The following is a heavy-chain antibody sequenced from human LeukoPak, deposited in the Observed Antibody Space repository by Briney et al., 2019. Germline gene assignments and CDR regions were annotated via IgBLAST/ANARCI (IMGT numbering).Heavy chain of an antibody. CDR3: ARGGVGATPPFDY. Sequence: SETLSLTCAVYGGSFSGYYWSWIRQPPGKGLEWIGEINHSGSTNYNPSLKSRVTISVDTSKNQFSLKLSSVTAADTAVYYCARGGVGATPPFDYWGQGTLVTVYS. CDR2: INHSGST. V-gene: IGHV4-34*01. J-gene: IGHJ4*02. D-gene: IGHD1-26*01. CDR1: GGSFSGYY.